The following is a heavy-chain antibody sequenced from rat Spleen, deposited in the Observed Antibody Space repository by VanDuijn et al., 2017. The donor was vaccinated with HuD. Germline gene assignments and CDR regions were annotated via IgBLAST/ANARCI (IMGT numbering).Heavy chain of an antibody. D-gene: IGHD1-9*01. CDR1: GFTFSNYY. Sequence: EVQLVESGGGLVQPGRSLKLSCAASGFTFSNYYMAWVRQAPTKGLEGVASITNTGGSTYYPYSVKGRFTIPRDNAKSTLYLQMNSLRSEDTATYYCTRGGPYYGYNYHPGDYWYFDFWGPGTMVTVSS. V-gene: IGHV5S23*01. J-gene: IGHJ1*01. CDR2: ITNTGGST. CDR3: TRGGPYYGYNYHPGDYWYFDF.